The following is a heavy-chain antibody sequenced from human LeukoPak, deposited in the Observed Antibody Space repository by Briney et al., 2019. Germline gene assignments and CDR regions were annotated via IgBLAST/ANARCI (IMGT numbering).Heavy chain of an antibody. V-gene: IGHV1-18*01. CDR2: ISAYNGNT. CDR1: GYTFTSYG. J-gene: IGHJ4*02. Sequence: ASVKVSCKASGYTFTSYGISWVRQAPGQGLEWMGWISAYNGNTNYAQKLQGRVTMTTDTSTSTAYMELRSLRSDDTAVYYCARFEDYYDSSGSAYDYWGQGTLVTVSS. CDR3: ARFEDYYDSSGSAYDY. D-gene: IGHD3-22*01.